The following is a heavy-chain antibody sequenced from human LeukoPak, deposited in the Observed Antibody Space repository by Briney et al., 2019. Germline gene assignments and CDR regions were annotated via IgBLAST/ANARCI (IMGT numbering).Heavy chain of an antibody. CDR3: ATAQEYYGDYGY. V-gene: IGHV1-24*01. J-gene: IGHJ4*02. D-gene: IGHD4-17*01. CDR1: GYTLTELS. CDR2: FDPEDGET. Sequence: ASVKVSCKVSGYTLTELSMHWVRQAPGKGLEWMGGFDPEDGETIYAQKFQGRVTMTEDTSTDTAYMELSSLRSEDTAVYYCATAQEYYGDYGYWGQGTLVTVP.